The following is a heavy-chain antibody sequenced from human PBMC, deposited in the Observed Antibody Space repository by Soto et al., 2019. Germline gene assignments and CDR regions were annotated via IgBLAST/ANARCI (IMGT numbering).Heavy chain of an antibody. CDR1: GFTFSSYG. D-gene: IGHD2-15*01. CDR2: ISYDGSDK. Sequence: QVQLVESGGGVVQPGRSLRLSCAASGFTFSSYGMHWVRQAPGKGLEWVAVISYDGSDKYYADSVKGRFTISRDNSNNTRYLQMDSLRAEDTAVYYCAKGVVVATTYLQHWGQGTLVTVSS. CDR3: AKGVVVATTYLQH. V-gene: IGHV3-30*18. J-gene: IGHJ1*01.